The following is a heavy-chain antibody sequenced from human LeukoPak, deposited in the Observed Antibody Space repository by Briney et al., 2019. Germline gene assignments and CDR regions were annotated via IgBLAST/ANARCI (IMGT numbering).Heavy chain of an antibody. Sequence: GGSLRLSRAASGFTFSSAGIHWVRQAPGKGLGWVAVIGYDGSNKYYADSVQGRFTISRGTSQNTLFLRMNSLRAEDTAVYYCARGVGSTTYYAMDVWGQGTTVTVSS. CDR1: GFTFSSAG. V-gene: IGHV3-33*01. CDR2: IGYDGSNK. CDR3: ARGVGSTTYYAMDV. J-gene: IGHJ6*01. D-gene: IGHD2-2*01.